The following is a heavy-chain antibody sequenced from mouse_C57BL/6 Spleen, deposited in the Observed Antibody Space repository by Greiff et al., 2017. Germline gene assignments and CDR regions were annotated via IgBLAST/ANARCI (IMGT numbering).Heavy chain of an antibody. Sequence: QVQLKQSGAELVRPGTSVKVSCKASGYAFTNYLIAWVKQRPGQGLEWIGVINPGSGGTNYNEKFKGKATLTADKSSSTAYMQLSSLTSEDSAVYFCARGGITTVVPCAYWGQGTLVTVSA. V-gene: IGHV1-54*01. CDR1: GYAFTNYL. CDR3: ARGGITTVVPCAY. D-gene: IGHD1-1*01. CDR2: INPGSGGT. J-gene: IGHJ3*01.